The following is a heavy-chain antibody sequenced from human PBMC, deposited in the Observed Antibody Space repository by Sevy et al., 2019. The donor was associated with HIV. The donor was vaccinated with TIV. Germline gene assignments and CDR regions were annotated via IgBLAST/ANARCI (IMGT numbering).Heavy chain of an antibody. V-gene: IGHV3-21*01. CDR2: MTSSGSYI. Sequence: KQRGVLKISCAASGFTFSTSTMNWVRQAPGKGLEWVSLMTSSGSYILYADSVKGRFTISRDNAKNSVFLQMNSLRVEDTAVYYCVRDGWNYWGQGTLVTVSS. D-gene: IGHD2-15*01. CDR1: GFTFSTST. CDR3: VRDGWNY. J-gene: IGHJ4*02.